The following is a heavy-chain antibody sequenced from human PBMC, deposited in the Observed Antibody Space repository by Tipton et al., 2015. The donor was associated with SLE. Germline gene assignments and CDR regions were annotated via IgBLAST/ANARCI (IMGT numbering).Heavy chain of an antibody. D-gene: IGHD5-18*01. CDR1: GGSINSYY. Sequence: TLSLTCTVSGGSINSYYWSWIRQPPGKGLEWIGYIYYSGKTDYNPSLKSRVTISVDTSKNQFSLKLSSVTAADTAVYYCARQSDTTMVAYFDSWGPGTLGTVSS. CDR3: ARQSDTTMVAYFDS. V-gene: IGHV4-59*01. J-gene: IGHJ4*02. CDR2: IYYSGKT.